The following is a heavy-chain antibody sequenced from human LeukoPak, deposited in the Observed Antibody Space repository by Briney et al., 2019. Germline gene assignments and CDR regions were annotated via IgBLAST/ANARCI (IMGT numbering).Heavy chain of an antibody. J-gene: IGHJ4*02. V-gene: IGHV4-34*01. CDR1: GGSFSGYY. Sequence: SEALSLTCAVYGGSFSGYYWSWIRQPPGKGLEWIGEINHSGSTNYNPSLKSRVAISVDTSKNQFSLKLSSVTAADTAVYYCARKGSLWLRQYYFDYWGQGTLVIVSS. CDR2: INHSGST. CDR3: ARKGSLWLRQYYFDY. D-gene: IGHD5-12*01.